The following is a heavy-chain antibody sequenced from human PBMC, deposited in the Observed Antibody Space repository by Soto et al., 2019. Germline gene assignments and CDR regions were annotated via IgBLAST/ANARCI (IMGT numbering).Heavy chain of an antibody. CDR2: IYHSGST. CDR3: AQGERSGWYRGNWFEP. D-gene: IGHD6-19*01. J-gene: IGHJ5*02. Sequence: SETLSLTCAVSGGSVNSGNYHLSWLQQGPGKGLEWIGYIYHSGSTYYNPSLKSRVTISVDKSKNQFSLKLSSVTAADTAVYYCAQGERSGWYRGNWFEPWGQGTLVTVSS. V-gene: IGHV4-30-2*01. CDR1: GGSVNSGNYH.